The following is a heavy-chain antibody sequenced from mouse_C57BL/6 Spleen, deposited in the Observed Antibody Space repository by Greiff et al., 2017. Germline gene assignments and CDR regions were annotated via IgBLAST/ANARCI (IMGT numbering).Heavy chain of an antibody. Sequence: QVQLQQSGPGLVQPSQSLSITCTVSGFSLTSYGVHWVRQPPGKGLEWLGVIWSGGSTDYNAAFISRLSISKDNSKSQVFFKMNSLQADDTAIYYCAKTHYYYGSSYAMDYWGQGTSVTVSS. CDR2: IWSGGST. V-gene: IGHV2-4*01. J-gene: IGHJ4*01. D-gene: IGHD1-1*01. CDR3: AKTHYYYGSSYAMDY. CDR1: GFSLTSYG.